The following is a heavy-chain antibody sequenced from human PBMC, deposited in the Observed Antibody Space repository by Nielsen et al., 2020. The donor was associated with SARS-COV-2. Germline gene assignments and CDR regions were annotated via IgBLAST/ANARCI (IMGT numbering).Heavy chain of an antibody. D-gene: IGHD2-21*02. CDR2: IYYSGST. CDR1: GGSISSYY. CDR3: ASTEFRSGDTPGLPYYFDY. J-gene: IGHJ4*02. Sequence: SETLSLTCTVSGGSISSYYWSWIRQPPGKGLEWIGYIYYSGSTNYNPSLKSRVTISVDTSKNQFSLKLSSVTAADTAVYYCASTEFRSGDTPGLPYYFDYWGQGTLVTVSS. V-gene: IGHV4-59*08.